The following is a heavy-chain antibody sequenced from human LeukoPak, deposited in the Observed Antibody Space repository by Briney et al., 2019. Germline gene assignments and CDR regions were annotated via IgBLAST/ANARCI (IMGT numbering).Heavy chain of an antibody. CDR2: ISSSSSYI. Sequence: GGSLRLSCAASGFTFSSYSMNWVRQAPGKGLEWVSSISSSSSYIYYADSVKGRFTISRDNAKNSLYLQMNSLRAEDTAVYYCARTVVAIAVAGYFAYWGQGTLVTVSS. D-gene: IGHD6-19*01. J-gene: IGHJ4*02. CDR3: ARTVVAIAVAGYFAY. V-gene: IGHV3-21*01. CDR1: GFTFSSYS.